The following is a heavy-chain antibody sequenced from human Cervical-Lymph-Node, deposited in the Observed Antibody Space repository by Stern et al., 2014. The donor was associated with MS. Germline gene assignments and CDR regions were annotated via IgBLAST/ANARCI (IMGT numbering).Heavy chain of an antibody. D-gene: IGHD1-26*01. V-gene: IGHV4-59*01. CDR1: GGSISGYY. CDR2: NYHTGTT. CDR3: ARGERAIDWYFDL. J-gene: IGHJ2*01. Sequence: QVQLQESGPGLVKPSGALSLTCSVSGGSISGYYWTWIRLTPGKTLEWIGFNYHTGTTNYNPSFGSRVSMSMDTSKSQFSLRLSSVTAADTATYYCARGERAIDWYFDLWGRGTMVTVSS.